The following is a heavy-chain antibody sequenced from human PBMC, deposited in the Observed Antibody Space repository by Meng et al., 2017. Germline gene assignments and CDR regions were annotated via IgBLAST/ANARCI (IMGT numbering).Heavy chain of an antibody. CDR2: INHSGST. J-gene: IGHJ4*02. CDR1: GGSFSGYY. D-gene: IGHD3-16*01. V-gene: IGHV4-34*01. Sequence: QVQPQQWGAGLLNPSETLSLTCAVYGGSFSGYYWGWIRQPPGKGLEWIGEINHSGSTNYNPSLKSRVTISVDTSKNQFSLKLSSVTAADTAVYYCARELKEQSFAWGYWGQGTLVTVFS. CDR3: ARELKEQSFAWGY.